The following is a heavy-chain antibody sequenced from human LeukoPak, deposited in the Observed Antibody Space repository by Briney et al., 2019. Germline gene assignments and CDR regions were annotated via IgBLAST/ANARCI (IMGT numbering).Heavy chain of an antibody. CDR2: INPSGGST. V-gene: IGHV1-46*01. Sequence: SVKVSCKASGYTFTSYYMHWVRQAPGQGLEWMGIINPSGGSTSYAQKFQGRVTMTRDTSTSTVYMELSSLRSEDTAVYYCARDRAAYCGGDCYPDYWGQGTLVTVSS. J-gene: IGHJ4*02. D-gene: IGHD2-21*02. CDR1: GYTFTSYY. CDR3: ARDRAAYCGGDCYPDY.